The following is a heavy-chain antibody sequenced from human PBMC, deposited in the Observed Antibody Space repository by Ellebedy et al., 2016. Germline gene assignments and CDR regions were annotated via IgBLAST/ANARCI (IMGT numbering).Heavy chain of an antibody. CDR2: IKSKTNGGTT. D-gene: IGHD1-1*01. Sequence: GESLKISCAASGLSFGDAWMNWVRQAPGKGLEWVGLIKSKTNGGTTDYAPPVKGRFTISRDDSESTLYLQMNSLRTEDTAVYYCVNEFKGSFDFWGQGTLVTVSS. J-gene: IGHJ4*02. CDR1: GLSFGDAW. CDR3: VNEFKGSFDF. V-gene: IGHV3-15*07.